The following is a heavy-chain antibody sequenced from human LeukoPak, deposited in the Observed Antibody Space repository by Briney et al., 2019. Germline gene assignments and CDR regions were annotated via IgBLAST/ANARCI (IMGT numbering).Heavy chain of an antibody. CDR2: INPNSGGT. J-gene: IGHJ4*02. CDR1: GYTFTGYY. Sequence: GSVKVSCKASGYTFTGYYMHWVRQAPGQGLEWMGWINPNSGGTNYAQKFQGRVTMTRDTSISTAYMELSRLRSDDTAVYYCARFYYGNYYFDYWGQGTLVTVSS. CDR3: ARFYYGNYYFDY. V-gene: IGHV1-2*02. D-gene: IGHD3-10*01.